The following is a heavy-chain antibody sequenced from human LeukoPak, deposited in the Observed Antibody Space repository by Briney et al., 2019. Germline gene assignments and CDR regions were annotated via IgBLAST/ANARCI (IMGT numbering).Heavy chain of an antibody. CDR3: ARENAVVVPAAILWFDP. CDR2: VIPIFGTA. D-gene: IGHD2-2*02. V-gene: IGHV1-69*05. Sequence: SVKVSCKASGGTFSIYAISWVRQAPGQGLEWMGGVIPIFGTANYAQKFQGRVTITTDESTSTAYMELSSLRSEDTAAYYCARENAVVVPAAILWFDPWGQGTLVTVSS. J-gene: IGHJ5*02. CDR1: GGTFSIYA.